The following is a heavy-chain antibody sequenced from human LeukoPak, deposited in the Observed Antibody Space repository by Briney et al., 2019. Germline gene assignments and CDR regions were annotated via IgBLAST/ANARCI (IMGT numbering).Heavy chain of an antibody. J-gene: IGHJ6*02. D-gene: IGHD2-8*02. Sequence: GGSLRLSCTASGFAYSGSSMHWVRQAPGKGLEWVSGIQRDGSSPTYADSVKGRFTISRDNSKNTLYLQMNSLRDEDAAVYHCTRVQAGRSGLMDVWGRGTTVTVSS. CDR1: GFAYSGSS. V-gene: IGHV3-74*01. CDR2: IQRDGSSP. CDR3: TRVQAGRSGLMDV.